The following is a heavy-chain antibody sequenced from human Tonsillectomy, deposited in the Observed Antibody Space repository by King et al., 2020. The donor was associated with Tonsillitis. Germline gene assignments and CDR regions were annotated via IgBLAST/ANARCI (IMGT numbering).Heavy chain of an antibody. CDR2: IKQGGSEK. D-gene: IGHD3-10*01. Sequence: EVQLVESGGGLVQPGGSLRLSCAASGFTFSSYCMTWVRQTPGKGLEWVANIKQGGSEKFYVDSVKGRFTISRDNAKNSLHLQMNSLRAEDTAVYYCARDPGDDRGRYFDCWGQGTLVTVSS. CDR3: ARDPGDDRGRYFDC. J-gene: IGHJ4*02. CDR1: GFTFSSYC. V-gene: IGHV3-7*03.